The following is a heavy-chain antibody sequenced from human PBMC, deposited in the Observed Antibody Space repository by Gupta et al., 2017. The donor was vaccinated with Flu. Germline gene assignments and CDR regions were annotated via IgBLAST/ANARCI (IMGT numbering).Heavy chain of an antibody. J-gene: IGHJ4*02. D-gene: IGHD3-22*01. Sequence: KGLEWVSGMGDSGSSTYYADSVKGRFTISRDNSKNTLYLQMNNLRAEDTAIYYCARERYSSWAHYYDSSSLWYWGQGVLFTVSS. CDR2: MGDSGSST. V-gene: IGHV3-23*01. CDR3: ARERYSSWAHYYDSSSLWY.